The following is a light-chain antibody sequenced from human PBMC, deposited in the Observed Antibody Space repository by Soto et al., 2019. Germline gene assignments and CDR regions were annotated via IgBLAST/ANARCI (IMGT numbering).Light chain of an antibody. V-gene: IGKV1-27*01. CDR1: QVISNY. J-gene: IGKJ1*01. CDR3: QKYNRAPLT. CDR2: AAS. Sequence: DIQMTQSPSSLSASVRDRVTITCRASQVISNYLAWYQQKPGKVPKLLIYAASTLQSGVPFRFSGSGSGTDFTLTISSLQPEDVATYYCQKYNRAPLTFGQGTKVEIK.